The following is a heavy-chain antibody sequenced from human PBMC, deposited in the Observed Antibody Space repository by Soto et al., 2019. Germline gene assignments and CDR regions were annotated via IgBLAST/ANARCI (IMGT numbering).Heavy chain of an antibody. V-gene: IGHV1-69*02. CDR3: ARGLRGRRFPEDYYYGMDV. D-gene: IGHD2-15*01. J-gene: IGHJ6*02. CDR1: GGTFSSYT. CDR2: IIPILGIA. Sequence: QVQLVQSGAEVKKPGSSVKVSCKASGGTFSSYTISWVRQAPGQGLEWMGRIIPILGIANYAQKFQGRVTITPDKTTSTAYMELSSLRSEDTDVYYCARGLRGRRFPEDYYYGMDVWGQGTTVTVSS.